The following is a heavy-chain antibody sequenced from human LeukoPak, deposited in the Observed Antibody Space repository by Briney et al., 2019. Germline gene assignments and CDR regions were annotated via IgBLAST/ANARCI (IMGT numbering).Heavy chain of an antibody. Sequence: SGGSLRLSCAASEFTFSSDAMQWVRQAPGKGLEWVSGISASGGSTYYADSVKGGFTISRDNSKNTLYLQMNSLRAEDTAIYYCAKYVSAKGPPYGLDVWGQGTTVTVSS. V-gene: IGHV3-23*01. J-gene: IGHJ6*02. CDR2: ISASGGST. D-gene: IGHD2/OR15-2a*01. CDR1: EFTFSSDA. CDR3: AKYVSAKGPPYGLDV.